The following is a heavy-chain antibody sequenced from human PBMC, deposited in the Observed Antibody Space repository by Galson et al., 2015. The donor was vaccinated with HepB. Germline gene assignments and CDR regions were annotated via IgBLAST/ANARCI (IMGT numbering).Heavy chain of an antibody. V-gene: IGHV4-59*01. D-gene: IGHD6-13*01. Sequence: SETLSLTCTVSGGSISGYFWSWIRQPPGKGLEWIAYIYYTGSSNYNPSLKSRATISVDTSKNQFSLRLTFVTAADTAVYYCARTRHGSSWANFDYWGQGALVTVSS. CDR1: GGSISGYF. CDR3: ARTRHGSSWANFDY. CDR2: IYYTGSS. J-gene: IGHJ4*02.